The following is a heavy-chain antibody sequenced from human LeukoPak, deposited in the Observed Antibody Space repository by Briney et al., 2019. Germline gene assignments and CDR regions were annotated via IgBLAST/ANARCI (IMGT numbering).Heavy chain of an antibody. CDR3: ARLTSEGVY. D-gene: IGHD3-10*01. V-gene: IGHV4-38-2*01. CDR1: GYSISSGYY. J-gene: IGHJ4*02. CDR2: IYHSGST. Sequence: KPSETLSLTCAVSGYSISSGYYWGWIPEPPGEGLEWIGSIYHSGSTYYNPSLKSRVTISVDTSKNQFSLKLSSVTAADTAVYYCARLTSEGVYWGQGTLVTVSS.